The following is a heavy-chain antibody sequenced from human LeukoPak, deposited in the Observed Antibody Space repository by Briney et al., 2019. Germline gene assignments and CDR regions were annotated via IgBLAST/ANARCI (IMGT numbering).Heavy chain of an antibody. CDR2: IHSGGNT. CDR3: AREVSNRSSWSLDS. D-gene: IGHD6-13*01. Sequence: GGSLKLSCAASGFTVNSNYMSWVRQAPGKGLEWVSVIHSGGNTYYADSVKGRFTISRDNPKNTLYLLMNSLRAEDTAVYYCAREVSNRSSWSLDSGGQGTLVTV. J-gene: IGHJ4*02. CDR1: GFTVNSNY. V-gene: IGHV3-53*01.